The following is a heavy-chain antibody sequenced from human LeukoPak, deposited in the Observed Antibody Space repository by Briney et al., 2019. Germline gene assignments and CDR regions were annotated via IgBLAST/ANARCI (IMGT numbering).Heavy chain of an antibody. CDR3: ARSTSFSSGFYPYYFDY. D-gene: IGHD3-22*01. CDR2: IIPIFGIA. CDR1: GGTFSSYA. Sequence: ASVKVSCKASGGTFSSYAMSWVRQAPGQGLEWMGRIIPIFGIANYAQKFQGRVTITADKSTSTAYMELSSLRSEDTAVYYCARSTSFSSGFYPYYFDYWGQGTLVTVSS. V-gene: IGHV1-69*04. J-gene: IGHJ4*02.